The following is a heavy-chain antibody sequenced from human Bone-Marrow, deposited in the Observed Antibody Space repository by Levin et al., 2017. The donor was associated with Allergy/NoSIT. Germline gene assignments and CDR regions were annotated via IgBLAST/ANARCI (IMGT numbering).Heavy chain of an antibody. V-gene: IGHV1-24*01. CDR1: GYTLSEVA. CDR3: AKLLTGYYYGMNV. Sequence: ASVKVSCKLSGYTLSEVAMHWVRQAPGKGLEWMGGIDPEDAEIMYAQKFQGRVTMTEDTSTDTAYLELSSLTSEDTAVYYCAKLLTGYYYGMNVWGPGTTVTVSS. CDR2: IDPEDAEI. D-gene: IGHD3-9*01. J-gene: IGHJ6*02.